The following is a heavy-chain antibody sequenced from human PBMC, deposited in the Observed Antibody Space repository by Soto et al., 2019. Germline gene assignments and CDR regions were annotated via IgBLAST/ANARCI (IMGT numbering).Heavy chain of an antibody. D-gene: IGHD3-16*01. J-gene: IGHJ6*02. Sequence: QVHLVQSGAEVKKPGASVKVSCKPSGYTFTSHAISWVRQAPGQGLEWMGWISAYTGDTNYAQNLQGRVIMTTDTSTSTAYMDLRRLRSDDSAVYDCARAVMGARSMDVWGQGTTVTVSS. V-gene: IGHV1-18*01. CDR1: GYTFTSHA. CDR2: ISAYTGDT. CDR3: ARAVMGARSMDV.